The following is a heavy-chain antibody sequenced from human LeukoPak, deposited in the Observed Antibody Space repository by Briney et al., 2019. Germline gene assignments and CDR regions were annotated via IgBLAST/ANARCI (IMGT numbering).Heavy chain of an antibody. Sequence: GGSLRLSCAASGFTFSSCGMHWVRQAPGKGLEWVAVIWYDGSNKYYADSVKGRFTVSRDNSKNTLYLQMNSLRAEDTAVYYCARGTPFDYWGQGTLVTVSS. CDR3: ARGTPFDY. CDR1: GFTFSSCG. V-gene: IGHV3-33*01. D-gene: IGHD1-14*01. J-gene: IGHJ4*02. CDR2: IWYDGSNK.